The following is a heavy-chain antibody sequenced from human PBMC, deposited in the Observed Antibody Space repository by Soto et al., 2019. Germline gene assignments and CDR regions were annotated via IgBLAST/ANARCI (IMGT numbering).Heavy chain of an antibody. CDR2: ISSSSTYT. CDR1: GFIFSSYS. D-gene: IGHD2-15*01. J-gene: IGHJ4*02. CDR3: ARDRCSGGSCYSIDY. Sequence: WGSLRLSCAASGFIFSSYSMNWVRQAPGKGLEWVSSISSSSTYTYYAESAKGRFTISRDSAKNSLFLEMTSLRAEDTAVYYCARDRCSGGSCYSIDYWGQGTLVTVSS. V-gene: IGHV3-21*01.